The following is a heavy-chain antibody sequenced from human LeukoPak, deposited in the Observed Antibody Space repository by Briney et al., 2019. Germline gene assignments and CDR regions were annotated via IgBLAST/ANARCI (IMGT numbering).Heavy chain of an antibody. CDR1: GFTFSTYN. Sequence: GGSLRLSCAASGFTFSTYNMNWVRQAPGKGLEWVSSITSGGGYTYYADSVKGRFTISRDNAKNSLSLRLDSLRAEDTAGYYCARGHYDVLTSSYKWTPDYWGQGTLVTVSS. V-gene: IGHV3-21*06. CDR3: ARGHYDVLTSSYKWTPDY. D-gene: IGHD3-9*01. CDR2: ITSGGGYT. J-gene: IGHJ4*02.